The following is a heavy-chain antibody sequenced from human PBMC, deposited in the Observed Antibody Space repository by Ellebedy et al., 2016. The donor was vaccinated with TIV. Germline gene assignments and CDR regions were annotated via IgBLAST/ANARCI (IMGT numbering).Heavy chain of an antibody. CDR2: INGGDGYP. Sequence: AASVKASCKASGYAFTHYGLHWVRQAPGQGLEWMAWINGGDGYPKYSWKFQGRVSFTRDTSATTAYMELSSLTSEDTAVYYCARSGDAWGIDFWGQGTLVTVSS. J-gene: IGHJ4*02. CDR3: ARSGDAWGIDF. CDR1: GYAFTHYG. V-gene: IGHV1-3*01. D-gene: IGHD3-16*01.